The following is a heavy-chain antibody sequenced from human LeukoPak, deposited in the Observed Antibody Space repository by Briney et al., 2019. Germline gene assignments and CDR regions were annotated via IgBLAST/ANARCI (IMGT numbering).Heavy chain of an antibody. J-gene: IGHJ4*02. CDR1: GGSTSSYY. CDR2: IYNSGST. Sequence: SETLSLTCIVSGGSTSSYYWSWIRQPPGKGLEWIGYIYNSGSTNYNPSLKSRVTISVDTSKNQFSLKLSSVTAADTAVYYCALLDGEGDFDYWGQGTLVTVSS. V-gene: IGHV4-59*01. CDR3: ALLDGEGDFDY. D-gene: IGHD2-21*01.